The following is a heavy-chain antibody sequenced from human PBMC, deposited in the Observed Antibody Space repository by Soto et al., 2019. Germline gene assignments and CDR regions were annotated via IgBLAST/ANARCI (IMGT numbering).Heavy chain of an antibody. CDR3: VPGSSGAVGEDR. CDR2: ISESGDTT. J-gene: IGHJ5*02. V-gene: IGHV3-23*01. CDR1: GLTFSGHA. Sequence: GSLRLSCAASGLTFSGHAMTWVRQSPGRGLEWVSTISESGDTTYYADSVKGRFTISRDNSKNTLFLQMNSLRVKDTAVYYCVPGSSGAVGEDRWGQGTLVTVSS. D-gene: IGHD3-16*01.